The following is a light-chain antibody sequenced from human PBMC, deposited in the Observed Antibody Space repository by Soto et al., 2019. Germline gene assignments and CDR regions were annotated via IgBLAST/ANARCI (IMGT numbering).Light chain of an antibody. CDR3: LQDHLYPWT. V-gene: IGKV1-6*01. CDR1: QDIKNH. J-gene: IGKJ1*01. Sequence: AIQMTQSPSSLSASVGDTVTVTCRTSQDIKNHLGWYQQKPGQAPRLLLDAASSLQSGVPSRFSGTYSGTDFTLTISSLQPDDLATYYCLQDHLYPWTFGHGTKVEIK. CDR2: AAS.